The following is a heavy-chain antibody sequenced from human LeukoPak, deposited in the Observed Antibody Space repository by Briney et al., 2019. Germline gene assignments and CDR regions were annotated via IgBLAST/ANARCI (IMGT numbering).Heavy chain of an antibody. Sequence: PSETLSLTCAVYGGSFSGYYWSWIRQPPGKGLEWIGEINHSGSTNYNPSLKSRVTISVDTSKNQFSLKLSSVTAADTAVYYCARVSRGYSLGPDYWGQGTLVTVSS. CDR3: ARVSRGYSLGPDY. V-gene: IGHV4-34*01. CDR2: INHSGST. J-gene: IGHJ4*02. CDR1: GGSFSGYY. D-gene: IGHD5-18*01.